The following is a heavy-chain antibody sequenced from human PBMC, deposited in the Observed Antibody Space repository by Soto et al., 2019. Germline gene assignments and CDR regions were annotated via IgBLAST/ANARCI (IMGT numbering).Heavy chain of an antibody. J-gene: IGHJ4*02. Sequence: SETLSLTCAVSGAPFRSRDYYWGWIRQPPNKGLEWIASLHYGGSTFYNPSLKSRVAVFVDTSKNQFSLKLMSVTAADTAVYYCARHSLLWFGELSIPPHFDYWGQGTLVTVSS. D-gene: IGHD3-10*01. CDR3: ARHSLLWFGELSIPPHFDY. CDR2: LHYGGST. CDR1: GAPFRSRDYY. V-gene: IGHV4-39*01.